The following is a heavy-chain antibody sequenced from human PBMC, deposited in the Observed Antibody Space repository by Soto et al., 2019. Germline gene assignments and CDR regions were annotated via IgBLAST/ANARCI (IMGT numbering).Heavy chain of an antibody. CDR1: GGSISSYY. CDR3: AREGYCSGGSCYGWFDP. CDR2: IYYSGST. V-gene: IGHV4-59*01. D-gene: IGHD2-15*01. J-gene: IGHJ5*02. Sequence: SETLSLTCTVSGGSISSYYWSWNRQPPGQGLEWIGYIYYSGSTNYNPSLKSRVTISVDTSKNQFSLKLSSVTAADTAVYYCAREGYCSGGSCYGWFDPWGQGTLVPVSS.